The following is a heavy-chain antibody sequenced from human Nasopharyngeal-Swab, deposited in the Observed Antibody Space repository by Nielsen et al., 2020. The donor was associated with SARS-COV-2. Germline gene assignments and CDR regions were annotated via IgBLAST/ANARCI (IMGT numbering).Heavy chain of an antibody. CDR2: ISYDGDNK. CDR3: ASGTNYYDRSGSIGTIGY. D-gene: IGHD3-22*01. J-gene: IGHJ4*02. V-gene: IGHV3-30*04. CDR1: GFTFSTYA. Sequence: GESLKISCAASGFTFSTYAMHWVRQAPGKGLEWVSLISYDGDNKYYADSVKGRFTISRDNSKNTLYLQMNSLRAEDTAVYYCASGTNYYDRSGSIGTIGYWGQGTLVTVSS.